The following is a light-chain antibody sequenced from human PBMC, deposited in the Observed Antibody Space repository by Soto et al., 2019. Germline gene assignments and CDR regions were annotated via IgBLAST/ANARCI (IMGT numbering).Light chain of an antibody. CDR3: QQYYNWPRT. J-gene: IGKJ1*01. V-gene: IGKV1-27*01. CDR2: GAS. Sequence: DLQMTQSPSSLSASVGDRVTITCRASQGISYHVAWYQQKPGKVPKLLIYGASTLQSGVPSRFSGSGSGTDFTLTISSLQSEDFAVYYCQQYYNWPRTFGQGTKVDIK. CDR1: QGISYH.